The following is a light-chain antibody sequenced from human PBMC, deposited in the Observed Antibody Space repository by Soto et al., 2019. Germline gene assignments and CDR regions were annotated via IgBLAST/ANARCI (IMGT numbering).Light chain of an antibody. CDR3: ATWDDTLNGPV. CDR2: SNS. Sequence: QSVLTQPPSASGTPGQRVSISCSGSSSNIGSNTVNWYQHLPGMAPKLLMYSNSQRPSGVPDRFSGSKSGTAASLAISGLQSEDETDYYCATWDDTLNGPVFGGGTKVTVL. CDR1: SSNIGSNT. V-gene: IGLV1-44*01. J-gene: IGLJ2*01.